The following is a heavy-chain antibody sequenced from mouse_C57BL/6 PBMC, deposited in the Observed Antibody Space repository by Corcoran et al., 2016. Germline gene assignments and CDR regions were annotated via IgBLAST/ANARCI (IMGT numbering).Heavy chain of an antibody. CDR3: ARSSHWYFDV. CDR2: INPNNGGT. D-gene: IGHD1-1*01. CDR1: GYTFTDYY. J-gene: IGHJ1*03. V-gene: IGHV1-26*01. Sequence: EVQLQQSGPELVKPGASVKISCKASGYTFTDYYMNWVKQSHGKSLEWIGDINPNNGGTIYNQKFKGKATLTVDKSSSTAYMELRSLTSEDTAVYYCARSSHWYFDVWGTGTTVTVSS.